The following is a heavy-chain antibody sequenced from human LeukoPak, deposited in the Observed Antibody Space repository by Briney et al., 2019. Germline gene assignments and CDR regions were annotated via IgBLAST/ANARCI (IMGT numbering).Heavy chain of an antibody. CDR2: IYYSGST. V-gene: IGHV4-59*01. D-gene: IGHD3-10*01. CDR3: AREPYHYGSGSYSGFDY. J-gene: IGHJ4*02. CDR1: GGSISSYY. Sequence: SETLSLTCTVSGGSISSYYWSWIRQPPGKGLEGIGDIYYSGSTNYNPSLKRRVTISVDTSKNQFSVKLSSVPAADPAVYYCAREPYHYGSGSYSGFDYWGQGTLVTVSS.